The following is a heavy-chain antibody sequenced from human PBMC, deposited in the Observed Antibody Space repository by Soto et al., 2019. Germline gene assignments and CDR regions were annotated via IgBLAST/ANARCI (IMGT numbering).Heavy chain of an antibody. CDR3: VSGSFSDYFYYMDV. CDR2: IYPGDSDT. Sequence: GESLKISCKASGYSFTHYWIAWVRQMPGKGLEWMAIIYPGDSDTRYSPYFQSQVSISADKSINTAYLQWSSLKASDTAMYYCVSGSFSDYFYYMDVWGQGTTATVSS. D-gene: IGHD3-10*01. CDR1: GYSFTHYW. V-gene: IGHV5-51*01. J-gene: IGHJ6*02.